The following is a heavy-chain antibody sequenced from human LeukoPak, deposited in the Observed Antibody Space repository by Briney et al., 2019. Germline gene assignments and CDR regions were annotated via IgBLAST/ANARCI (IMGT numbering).Heavy chain of an antibody. CDR2: IRSSSSTI. V-gene: IGHV3-48*01. Sequence: GGSLRLSCAASGFTFSSYSMNWVRQAPGKGLEWVSYIRSSSSTIYYADSVKGRFTISRDNAKNSLYLQMDSLRVEDTAVYYCARAGDRQWKLIQDFDYWGQGTLVTVSS. CDR1: GFTFSSYS. D-gene: IGHD1-26*01. J-gene: IGHJ4*02. CDR3: ARAGDRQWKLIQDFDY.